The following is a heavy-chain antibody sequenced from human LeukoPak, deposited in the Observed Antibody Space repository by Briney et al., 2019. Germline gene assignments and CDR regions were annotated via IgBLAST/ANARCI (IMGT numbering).Heavy chain of an antibody. CDR2: IDYSGST. CDR3: ARNYMGYAFDI. CDR1: GGSISTYY. Sequence: NPSETLSLTCTVSGGSISTYYWSWIRQPPEKGLEWIGYIDYSGSTTYNPSLESRVTISVGTSKNQFSLKLSSVTAADTAVYYCARNYMGYAFDIWGQGTMVTVSS. V-gene: IGHV4-59*01. J-gene: IGHJ3*02. D-gene: IGHD1-7*01.